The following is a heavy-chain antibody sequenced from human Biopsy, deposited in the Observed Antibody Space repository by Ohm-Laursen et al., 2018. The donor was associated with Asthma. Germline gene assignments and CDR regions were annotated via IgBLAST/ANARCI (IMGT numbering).Heavy chain of an antibody. V-gene: IGHV4-34*01. CDR1: GLSSSAYY. CDR2: SDHRGNT. Sequence: SQTLSLTCSMYGLSSSAYYWTWIRQTPGKGLVWIGESDHRGNTNTNATLKSRVTISKAKSANEFSLKMKSVTAADTAIYYCARGPEWSGLDIWGQGTTVTVSS. D-gene: IGHD3-3*01. J-gene: IGHJ6*02. CDR3: ARGPEWSGLDI.